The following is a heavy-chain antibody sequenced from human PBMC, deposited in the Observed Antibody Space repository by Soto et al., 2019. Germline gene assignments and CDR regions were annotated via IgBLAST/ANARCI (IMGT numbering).Heavy chain of an antibody. CDR3: ATGRTDGARLDA. V-gene: IGHV4-30-4*01. CDR1: GGSISSGDYY. Sequence: QVQLQESGPGLVKPSQTLSLTCTVSGGSISSGDYYWSWIRQPPGKGLEWIGYIYHSGSTYYNPSLKSRVSITLETSKNQISLKRSSVTAAQTAVYYCATGRTDGARLDAWGQGTLVTVSS. J-gene: IGHJ5*02. D-gene: IGHD2-2*01. CDR2: IYHSGST.